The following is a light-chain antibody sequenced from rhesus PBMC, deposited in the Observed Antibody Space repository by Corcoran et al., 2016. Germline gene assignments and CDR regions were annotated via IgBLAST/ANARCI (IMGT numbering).Light chain of an antibody. J-gene: IGKJ2*01. CDR2: VAS. CDR1: QGIDKD. V-gene: IGKV1-94*01. Sequence: DIQMTQSPSSLSASVGDRVTVTCRASQGIDKDLSWYQQKPGKAPTLLISVASSLQTGVSSRFSGSGSGTDCTLTISSLQPEDVATYYCLQDYTTPYSFGQGTKVEIK. CDR3: LQDYTTPYS.